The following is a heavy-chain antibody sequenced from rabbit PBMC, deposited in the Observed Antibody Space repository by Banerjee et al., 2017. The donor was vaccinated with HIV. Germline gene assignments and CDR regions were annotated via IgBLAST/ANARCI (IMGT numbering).Heavy chain of an antibody. D-gene: IGHD4-2*01. Sequence: QEQLKESGGGLVQPGGSLKLSCKASGFDFSSYYMCWVHQAPGKGREWIACIVAGSSGSTYYASWAKGRFTISKTSSTTVTLQMTSLTAADTATYFCARWATGDVGRFFNLWGQGTL. CDR2: IVAGSSGST. J-gene: IGHJ4*01. V-gene: IGHV1S45*01. CDR3: ARWATGDVGRFFNL. CDR1: GFDFSSYY.